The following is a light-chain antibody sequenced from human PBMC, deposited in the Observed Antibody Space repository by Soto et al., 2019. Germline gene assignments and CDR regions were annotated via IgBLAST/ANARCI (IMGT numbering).Light chain of an antibody. Sequence: EIVLTQSPATLSLSPGERATLSCRASQSVSSYLAWYQQKPAQAPRLLIYDATNLATGIPARFSGSGAGTDFTRTIGSLEPEDFAVCCCQQRRNWPPFTFGAGTQVAIK. CDR3: QQRRNWPPFT. V-gene: IGKV3-11*01. CDR2: DAT. J-gene: IGKJ3*01. CDR1: QSVSSY.